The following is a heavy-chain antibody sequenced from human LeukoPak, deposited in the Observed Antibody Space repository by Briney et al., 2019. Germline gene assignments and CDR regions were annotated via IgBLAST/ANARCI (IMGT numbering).Heavy chain of an antibody. Sequence: SQTLSLTCAVSGGSISSGGYSWSWIRQPPGKGLEWIGYIYHSGSTYYNPSLKSRVTISVDRSKNQFSLKLSSVTAADTAVYYCARDLAAVSSWGQGTLVTVSS. CDR3: ARDLAAVSS. CDR2: IYHSGST. D-gene: IGHD6-13*01. J-gene: IGHJ5*02. V-gene: IGHV4-30-2*01. CDR1: GGSISSGGYS.